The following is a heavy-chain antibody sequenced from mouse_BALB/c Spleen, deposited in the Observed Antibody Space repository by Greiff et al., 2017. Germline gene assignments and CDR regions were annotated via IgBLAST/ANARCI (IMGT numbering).Heavy chain of an antibody. J-gene: IGHJ3*01. Sequence: EVKLVESGPGLVKPSQSLSLTCSVTGYSITSGYYWNWIRQFPGNKLEWMGYISYDGSNNYNPSLKNRISITRDTSKNQFFLKLNSVTTEDTATYYCARVGVYDGYYVFAYWGQGTLVTVSA. V-gene: IGHV3-6*02. CDR3: ARVGVYDGYYVFAY. CDR1: GYSITSGYY. D-gene: IGHD2-3*01. CDR2: ISYDGSN.